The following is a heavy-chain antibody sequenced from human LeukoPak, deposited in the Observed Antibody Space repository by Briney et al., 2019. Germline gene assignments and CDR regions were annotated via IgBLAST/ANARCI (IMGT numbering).Heavy chain of an antibody. J-gene: IGHJ4*02. V-gene: IGHV3-21*01. CDR3: ARGPQFCSGGSCFGYYFDY. CDR2: ISASGSHI. Sequence: GESLRLSCAASGFTFSRYSMNWVRQPPGKGLEWVSSISASGSHIYYADSVKGRFSISRDSARNSVYVQMSSLRAEDTAVYHCARGPQFCSGGSCFGYYFDYWGQGALVTVSS. D-gene: IGHD2-15*01. CDR1: GFTFSRYS.